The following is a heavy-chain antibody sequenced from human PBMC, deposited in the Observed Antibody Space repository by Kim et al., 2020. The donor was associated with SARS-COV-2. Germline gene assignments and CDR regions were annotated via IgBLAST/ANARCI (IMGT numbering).Heavy chain of an antibody. CDR3: AKVGQQLVRGFDY. Sequence: YADAVKGRFTISRDNSKNTLYLQMNSLRAEDTAVYYCAKVGQQLVRGFDYWGQGTLVTVSS. D-gene: IGHD6-6*01. V-gene: IGHV3-23*01. J-gene: IGHJ4*02.